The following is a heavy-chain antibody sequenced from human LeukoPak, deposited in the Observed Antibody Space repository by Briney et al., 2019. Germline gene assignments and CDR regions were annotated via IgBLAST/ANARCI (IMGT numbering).Heavy chain of an antibody. CDR2: FYHGGGT. CDR1: GGSVSSYY. D-gene: IGHD1-1*01. CDR3: ARGFSSGWNGRVSFDP. Sequence: SETLPLTCTVFGGSVSSYYWNWIRQPPGKGLEWIGFFYHGGGTHYNPSLKSRVTISLDTSKNQLSLNLNSVTAADTAVYYCARGFSSGWNGRVSFDPWGQGTLVTVSS. J-gene: IGHJ5*02. V-gene: IGHV4-59*02.